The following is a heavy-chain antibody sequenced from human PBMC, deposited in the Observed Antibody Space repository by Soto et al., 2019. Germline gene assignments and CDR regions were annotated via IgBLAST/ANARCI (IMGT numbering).Heavy chain of an antibody. CDR1: GFTFSNYW. CDR2: IHREGREK. J-gene: IGHJ4*02. D-gene: IGHD2-15*01. CDR3: ARDLGYCSGDNCYSVFDY. Sequence: EVQLVESGGGLVQPGGSLRLSCVVSGFTFSNYWMTWVRQAPGKGLEWVANIHREGREKNYVDSVKGRFTISRDNAENSLYLQMNSLRVEDTAVYYCARDLGYCSGDNCYSVFDYWGQGTLVTVSS. V-gene: IGHV3-7*01.